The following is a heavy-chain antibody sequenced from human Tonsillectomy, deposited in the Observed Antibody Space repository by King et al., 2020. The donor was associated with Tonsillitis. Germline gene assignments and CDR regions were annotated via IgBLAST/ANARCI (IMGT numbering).Heavy chain of an antibody. J-gene: IGHJ4*02. Sequence: QLVQSGAEVKKPGASVKVSCKASGYTFTDYFMHWVRQAPVQGLEWMGWVNPNSCGKNYAQKFQGKLTLTRDTTLRTAYMELSRLRSDDTAVFYCAREDYYDSTGYDEQFDYWGQGTLVTVSS. CDR3: AREDYYDSTGYDEQFDY. V-gene: IGHV1-2*02. D-gene: IGHD3-22*01. CDR2: VNPNSCGK. CDR1: GYTFTDYF.